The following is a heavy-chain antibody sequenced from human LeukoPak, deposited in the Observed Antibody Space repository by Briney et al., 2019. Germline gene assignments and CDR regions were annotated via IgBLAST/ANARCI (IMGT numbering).Heavy chain of an antibody. Sequence: ASVKVSCKASGYTFTCYDINWVRQATGQGLEWMGWMNPNSGNTAYAQKFQGRVTMSRDTSISTAYMELSSLRSEDTAVYYCARLQKYSRPLDYWGQGTLVTVSS. CDR1: GYTFTCYD. J-gene: IGHJ4*02. D-gene: IGHD6-6*01. CDR2: MNPNSGNT. V-gene: IGHV1-8*01. CDR3: ARLQKYSRPLDY.